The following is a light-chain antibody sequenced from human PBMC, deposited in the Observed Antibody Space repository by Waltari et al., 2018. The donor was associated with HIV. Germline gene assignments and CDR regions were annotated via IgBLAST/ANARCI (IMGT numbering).Light chain of an antibody. V-gene: IGKV3-11*01. CDR3: QQRTNWPPSIT. CDR1: QSVRSY. Sequence: EIVLTQSPATLSLSPGERATLSCRASQSVRSYLAWYQQKPGQAPRLLIYAASNRATGIPARFSGSGSVTDFTLTISSLEPEDFAVYYCQQRTNWPPSITFGQGTRLEIK. J-gene: IGKJ5*01. CDR2: AAS.